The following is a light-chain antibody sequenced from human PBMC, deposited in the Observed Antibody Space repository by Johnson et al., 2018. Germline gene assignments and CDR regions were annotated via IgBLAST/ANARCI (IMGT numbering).Light chain of an antibody. CDR2: ENN. CDR3: GTWDSSLSAGNV. CDR1: SSNIGNNY. Sequence: QSVLTQPPSVSAAPGQKVTISCSGSSSNIGNNYVSWYQQLPGTAPKLLIYENNKRPSGIPDRFSGSKSCTSATLGITGLQTVDEADYYCGTWDSSLSAGNVVGTGTKVTVL. V-gene: IGLV1-51*02. J-gene: IGLJ1*01.